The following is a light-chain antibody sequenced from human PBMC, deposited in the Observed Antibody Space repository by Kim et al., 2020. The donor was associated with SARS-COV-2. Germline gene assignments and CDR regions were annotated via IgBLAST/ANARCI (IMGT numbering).Light chain of an antibody. Sequence: VSPVHTATIPCSGDEWGDRYPSWYQQKAGQSPVLVIYQDSKRPSGIPERFSGSNSGNTATLTISGTQAMDEADYYCQAWDSTTVVFGGGTQLTVL. CDR3: QAWDSTTVV. CDR2: QDS. V-gene: IGLV3-1*01. CDR1: EWGDRY. J-gene: IGLJ2*01.